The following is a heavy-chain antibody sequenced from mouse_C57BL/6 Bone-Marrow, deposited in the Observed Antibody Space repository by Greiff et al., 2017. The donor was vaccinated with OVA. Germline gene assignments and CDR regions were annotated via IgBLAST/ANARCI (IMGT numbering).Heavy chain of an antibody. D-gene: IGHD3-2*02. CDR3: AIDSSGYYAMDY. V-gene: IGHV1-18*01. Sequence: EVKLQESGPELVKPGASVKIPCKASGYTFTDYNMDWVKQSHGKSLEWIGDINPNNGGTIYNQKFKGKATLTVDKSSSTAYMELRSLTSEDTAVYYCAIDSSGYYAMDYWGQGTSVTVSS. CDR2: INPNNGGT. J-gene: IGHJ4*01. CDR1: GYTFTDYN.